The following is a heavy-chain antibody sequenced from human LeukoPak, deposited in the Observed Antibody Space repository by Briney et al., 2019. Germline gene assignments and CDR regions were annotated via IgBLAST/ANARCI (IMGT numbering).Heavy chain of an antibody. CDR1: GFTFDDYA. CDR2: ISGEGSAT. CDR3: AKDWAVTPRRGDAFDI. Sequence: GGSLRLSCAASGFTFDDYAMHWVRQAPGKGLEWVSLISGEGSATSYADSVKGRFTISRDNSKNSLYVQMNSLRTEDTALYYCAKDWAVTPRRGDAFDICGQGTMVTVSS. V-gene: IGHV3-43*02. J-gene: IGHJ3*02. D-gene: IGHD4-17*01.